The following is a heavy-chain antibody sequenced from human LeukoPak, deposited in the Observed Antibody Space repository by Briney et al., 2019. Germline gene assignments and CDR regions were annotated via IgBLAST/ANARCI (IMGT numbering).Heavy chain of an antibody. CDR3: TRDKRFGAY. D-gene: IGHD3-3*01. Sequence: GGSLRLSCAASGFTFSSYAMSWVRQAPGKGLEWVSAICGSGGSTYYADSVKGRFTISRDNSKNTLYLQMNSLRAADTAVYYCTRDKRFGAYWGQGTLVTVSS. V-gene: IGHV3-23*01. CDR2: ICGSGGST. J-gene: IGHJ4*02. CDR1: GFTFSSYA.